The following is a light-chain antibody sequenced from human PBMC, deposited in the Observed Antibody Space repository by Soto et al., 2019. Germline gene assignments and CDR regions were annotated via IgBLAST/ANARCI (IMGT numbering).Light chain of an antibody. V-gene: IGLV2-14*01. CDR1: SSDVGGYNY. J-gene: IGLJ1*01. CDR2: EVS. Sequence: QSALTQPASVSGSPGQSITISCTGTSSDVGGYNYVSWYQHHPGKAPKLMIYEVSNRPSGISNRFSGSKSGYTASLTISGLQAEDEADYYCSSYTSSSTLHVFGTGTKVTVL. CDR3: SSYTSSSTLHV.